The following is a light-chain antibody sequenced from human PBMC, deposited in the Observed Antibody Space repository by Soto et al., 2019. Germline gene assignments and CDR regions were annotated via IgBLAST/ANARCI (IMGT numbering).Light chain of an antibody. CDR1: QSVSSSY. CDR2: GAS. V-gene: IGKV3-20*01. Sequence: EIVLTQSPGTLSLSPGERATLSCRASQSVSSSYLAWYQQKPGQAPRLLIYGASSRATGIPDRFSGSGSGTDFTLTISILEPEDLAVYYCQQYGSSPQTFGQGTKLEIK. J-gene: IGKJ2*01. CDR3: QQYGSSPQT.